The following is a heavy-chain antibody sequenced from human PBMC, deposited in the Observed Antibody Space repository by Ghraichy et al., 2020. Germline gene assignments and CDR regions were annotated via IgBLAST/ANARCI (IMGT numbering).Heavy chain of an antibody. CDR2: INHSGST. V-gene: IGHV4-34*01. J-gene: IGHJ6*02. D-gene: IGHD6-19*01. Sequence: ESLNISCAVYGGSFSGYYWSWIRQPPGKGLEWIGEINHSGSTNYNPSLKSRVTISVDTSKNQFSLQLSSVTAADTAVYYCARDRGAVAGTDYGMYVWGQGTTVTVSS. CDR1: GGSFSGYY. CDR3: ARDRGAVAGTDYGMYV.